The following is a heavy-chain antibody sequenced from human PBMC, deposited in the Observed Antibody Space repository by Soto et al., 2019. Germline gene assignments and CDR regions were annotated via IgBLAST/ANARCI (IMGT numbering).Heavy chain of an antibody. D-gene: IGHD3-10*01. J-gene: IGHJ4*02. V-gene: IGHV4-59*01. Sequence: SETLSLTCTVSGDSSNNFFWTWIRQSPAKGLEWIGYISYSGSTMYNPSLNSRVSISLDTSKRQFSLKMASVTAADTAVYYCAALGSVFRAVDCWGQGXLVTVSS. CDR1: GDSSNNFF. CDR3: AALGSVFRAVDC. CDR2: ISYSGST.